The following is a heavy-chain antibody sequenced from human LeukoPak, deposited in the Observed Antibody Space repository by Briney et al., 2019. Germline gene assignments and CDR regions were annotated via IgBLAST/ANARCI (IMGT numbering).Heavy chain of an antibody. V-gene: IGHV3-7*04. CDR1: GFTFSNFW. Sequence: GGSLRLSCADSGFTFSNFWMSWVRQAPGRGLEWVANIHPEGNEKYHVESVKGRFTISRDNAKNSLFLQMNGLRVEDTAVYYCARGDDFSGDHWGQGTLVTVSS. CDR2: IHPEGNEK. D-gene: IGHD1-1*01. CDR3: ARGDDFSGDH. J-gene: IGHJ4*02.